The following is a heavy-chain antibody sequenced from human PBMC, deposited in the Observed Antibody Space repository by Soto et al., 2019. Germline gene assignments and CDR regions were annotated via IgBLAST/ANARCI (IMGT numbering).Heavy chain of an antibody. J-gene: IGHJ3*02. V-gene: IGHV4-31*03. CDR3: ARATRELEGIGAFDI. CDR2: IYYSGST. Sequence: PSETLALTFTVSGGPISSGGYYWSWIRQHPGKGLEWIVYIYYSGSTYYNPSLKIRVTISVDTSKNQFSLKLSYVTAADTAVYYCARATRELEGIGAFDIWGQGTMVTVSS. CDR1: GGPISSGGYY. D-gene: IGHD1-1*01.